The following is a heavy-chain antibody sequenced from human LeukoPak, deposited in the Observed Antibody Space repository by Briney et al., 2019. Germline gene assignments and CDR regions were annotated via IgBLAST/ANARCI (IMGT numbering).Heavy chain of an antibody. V-gene: IGHV3-33*01. J-gene: IGHJ4*02. CDR3: ARAYYYDSSGYYWYFDY. CDR2: IWYDGSNK. Sequence: GGSLRLSCAASGFTFSSYGMHWVRQAPGKGLEWVAVIWYDGSNKYYADSVKGRFTISRDNSKNTLYLQMNSLRAEDTAVYYCARAYYYDSSGYYWYFDYWGQGTLVTVSS. CDR1: GFTFSSYG. D-gene: IGHD3-22*01.